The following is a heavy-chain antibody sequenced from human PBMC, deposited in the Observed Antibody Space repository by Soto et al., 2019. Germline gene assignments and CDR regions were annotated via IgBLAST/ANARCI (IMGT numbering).Heavy chain of an antibody. Sequence: PSETLSFRCTVSGGSVSSGSYYGSWIRQPPGKGLEWIGYNYXSGSANYNPSLKSRVTISVDTSKNQFSLKLSSVTAADTAGHYCAITPNRLASRARYYFDYGRHGTLVTVSS. CDR3: AITPNRLASRARYYFDY. CDR1: GGSVSSGSYY. CDR2: NYXSGSA. D-gene: IGHD6-6*01. J-gene: IGHJ4*01. V-gene: IGHV4-61*01.